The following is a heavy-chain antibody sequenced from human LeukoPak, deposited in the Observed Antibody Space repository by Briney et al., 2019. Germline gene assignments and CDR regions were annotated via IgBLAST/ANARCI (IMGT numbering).Heavy chain of an antibody. CDR1: GFTYSSYW. Sequence: GGSLRLSCAASGFTYSSYWMHWVRQVPGKGLVWVSRINSDGSHTIYGDSVKGRFTISRDNAKNTLYLQMNSLRAEDTAVYYCVRGGGLHYYDSSGYDYWGQGTLVTVSS. CDR2: INSDGSHT. V-gene: IGHV3-74*01. J-gene: IGHJ4*02. CDR3: VRGGGLHYYDSSGYDY. D-gene: IGHD3-22*01.